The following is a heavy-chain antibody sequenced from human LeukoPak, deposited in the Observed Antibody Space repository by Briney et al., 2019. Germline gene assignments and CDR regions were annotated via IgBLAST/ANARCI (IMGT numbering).Heavy chain of an antibody. CDR2: INSDGSST. CDR1: GFTFSNYW. CDR3: AGIMVRGPSRDY. J-gene: IGHJ4*02. Sequence: PGGSLRLSCVASGFTFSNYWMHWVRQVPGKGLVWVSRINSDGSSTSYADSVKGRFTISRDNSKNTLYLQMNSLRAEDTAVYYCAGIMVRGPSRDYWGQGTLVAVSS. V-gene: IGHV3-74*01. D-gene: IGHD3-10*01.